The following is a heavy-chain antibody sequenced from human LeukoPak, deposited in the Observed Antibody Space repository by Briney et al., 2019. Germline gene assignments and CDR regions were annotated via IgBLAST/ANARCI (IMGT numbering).Heavy chain of an antibody. Sequence: PSETLSLSCALSGVALRRDATYWGCIRQPPGRGLEWVVCSYYTGYANYNPSLKSRVSISVHTSKNQFSLRMTSLTPADAAVYFWARGLNPVYLYDIYV. J-gene: IGHJ6*03. D-gene: IGHD3-9*01. V-gene: IGHV4-61*08. CDR3: ARGLNPVYLYDIYV. CDR1: GVALRRDATY. CDR2: SYYTGYA.